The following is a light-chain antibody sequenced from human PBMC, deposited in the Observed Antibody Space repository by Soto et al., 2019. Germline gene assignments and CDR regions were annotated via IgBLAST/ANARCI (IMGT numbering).Light chain of an antibody. CDR1: SSDVGGYNY. CDR2: DVS. CDR3: RSYTCSSTLVL. Sequence: QSALTQPASVSGSPGQSVTISCTGTSSDVGGYNYVSWYQQHPGKAPKLMIYDVSNRPSGVPNRFSGSKSGNTASLTISGLQAEEEADYYCRSYTCSSTLVLFGGGTKLTVL. J-gene: IGLJ2*01. V-gene: IGLV2-14*01.